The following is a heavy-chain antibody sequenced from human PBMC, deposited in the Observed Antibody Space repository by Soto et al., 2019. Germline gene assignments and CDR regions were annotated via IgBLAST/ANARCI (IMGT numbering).Heavy chain of an antibody. CDR3: ETKPLRRRESSYLDR. J-gene: IGHJ4*02. CDR1: GGTFSSYS. Sequence: QVQLVQSGAEVRKPCSSVKVSCEASGGTFSSYSLNLVRQAPGHRLEWMGGIIPIFGSSNYAQKFQGSLTITEDKSTKTVFMEQNGLRSEDTALYVCETKPLRRRESSYLDRWGKGPL. CDR2: IIPIFGSS. V-gene: IGHV1-69*06. D-gene: IGHD4-17*01.